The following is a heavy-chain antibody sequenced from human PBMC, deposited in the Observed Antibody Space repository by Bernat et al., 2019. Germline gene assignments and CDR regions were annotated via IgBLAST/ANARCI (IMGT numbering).Heavy chain of an antibody. V-gene: IGHV3-30*18. D-gene: IGHD3-16*01. CDR2: ISYDGSNK. Sequence: QVQLVESGGGVVQPGRSLRLSCAASGFTFSSYGMHWVRQAPGKGLEWAAVISYDGSNKYYEDSVKGRFTISRDNSKNTLYLQMNSLRAEDTAVYYCAKVSVGGDYFDYWGQGTLVTVSS. CDR1: GFTFSSYG. J-gene: IGHJ4*02. CDR3: AKVSVGGDYFDY.